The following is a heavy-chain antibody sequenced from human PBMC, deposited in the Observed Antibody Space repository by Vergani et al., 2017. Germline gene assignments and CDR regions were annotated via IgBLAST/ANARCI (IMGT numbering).Heavy chain of an antibody. CDR3: AAEAVAGLYYGMDV. CDR1: GFTFTSSA. J-gene: IGHJ6*02. V-gene: IGHV1-58*02. CDR2: IVVGSGNT. Sequence: QLVQSGAEVKKPGSSVKVSCKASGFTFTSSAMQWVRQARGQRLEWIGWIVVGSGNTNYAQKFQERVTITRDMSTSTAYMELSSLRSEDTAVYYCAAEAVAGLYYGMDVWGQGTTVTVSS.